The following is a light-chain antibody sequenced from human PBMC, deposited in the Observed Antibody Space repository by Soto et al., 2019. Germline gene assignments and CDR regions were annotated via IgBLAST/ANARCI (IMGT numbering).Light chain of an antibody. V-gene: IGLV2-11*01. CDR3: CSYAGSYTLKV. J-gene: IGLJ2*01. CDR2: DVG. CDR1: SSDVGGYNY. Sequence: QSVLTQPRSVSGSPGQSVTISCTGTSSDVGGYNYVSWYQQHPGKAPKLMIYDVGKRPSGVPDRFSGSKSGNTASLTISGLQAEDEADYYCCSYAGSYTLKVFGGGTKVTVL.